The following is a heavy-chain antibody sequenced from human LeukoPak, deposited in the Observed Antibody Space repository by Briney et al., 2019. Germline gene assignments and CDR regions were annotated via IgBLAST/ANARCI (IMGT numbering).Heavy chain of an antibody. J-gene: IGHJ6*02. D-gene: IGHD4-17*01. CDR1: GFTFSSYA. V-gene: IGHV4-34*01. Sequence: GSLRLSCAASGFTFSSYAMSWIRQPPGKGLEWIGEINHSGSTNYNPSLKSRVTISVDTSKNQFSLKLSSVTAADTAVYYCARGYGDYHYYYGMDVWGQGTTVTVSS. CDR3: ARGYGDYHYYYGMDV. CDR2: INHSGST.